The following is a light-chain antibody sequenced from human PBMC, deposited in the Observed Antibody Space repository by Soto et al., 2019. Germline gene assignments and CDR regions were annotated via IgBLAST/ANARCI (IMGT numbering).Light chain of an antibody. CDR2: EVT. CDR3: SSYAGFNNYVV. J-gene: IGLJ2*01. Sequence: QSALTQPPSASGSPGQSVTISCTGTSSDVGGYNYVSWYQQYPGKAPKLMIYEVTKRPSGVPDRFSGSKSDNTASLTVSGVQGEDEADYYCSSYAGFNNYVVFGGGTKLTVL. V-gene: IGLV2-8*01. CDR1: SSDVGGYNY.